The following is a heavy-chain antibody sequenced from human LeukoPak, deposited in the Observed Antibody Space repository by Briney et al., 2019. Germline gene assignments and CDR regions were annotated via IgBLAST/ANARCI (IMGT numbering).Heavy chain of an antibody. V-gene: IGHV3-48*03. Sequence: GGSLRLSCAASGFTFSSYEMNWVRQAPGKGLEWVSYISSSGSSIYYADSVKGRFTISRDNAKNSLYLQMNSLRAEDTAVYYCAREGWATDYWGQGTLVTVSS. CDR2: ISSSGSSI. CDR3: AREGWATDY. D-gene: IGHD3-16*01. CDR1: GFTFSSYE. J-gene: IGHJ4*02.